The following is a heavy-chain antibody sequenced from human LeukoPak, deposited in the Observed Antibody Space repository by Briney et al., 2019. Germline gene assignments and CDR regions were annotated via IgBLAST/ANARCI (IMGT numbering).Heavy chain of an antibody. CDR3: AKGSYVSYYYGMDV. V-gene: IGHV3-9*01. J-gene: IGHJ6*02. Sequence: PGGSLRLSCAASGFTFDDYAMHWVRQAPGKGLEWVSGISWNSGSIGYADSVKGRFTISRDNAKNSLYLQMNSLRAEDTALYYCAKGSYVSYYYGMDVWGQGTTVTVSS. CDR2: ISWNSGSI. D-gene: IGHD3-16*01. CDR1: GFTFDDYA.